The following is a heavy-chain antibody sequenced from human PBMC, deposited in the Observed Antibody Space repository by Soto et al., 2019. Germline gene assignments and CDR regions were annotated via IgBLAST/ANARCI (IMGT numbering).Heavy chain of an antibody. D-gene: IGHD1-1*01. CDR2: INGGTGQT. CDR3: ARGKGMEENYYYYGLDI. Sequence: AASVKVSCKASGYTFSTHAMHWVRQAPGQSLEWMGRINGGTGQTKHSHRFQDRVTITRDTSASTAYMELSSLRSEDTAVYYCARGKGMEENYYYYGLDIWGQGTTVTVSS. V-gene: IGHV1-3*01. CDR1: GYTFSTHA. J-gene: IGHJ6*02.